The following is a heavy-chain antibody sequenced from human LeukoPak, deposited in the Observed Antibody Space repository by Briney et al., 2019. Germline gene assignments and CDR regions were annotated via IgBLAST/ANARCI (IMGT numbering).Heavy chain of an antibody. D-gene: IGHD3-22*01. Sequence: GESLKISCKGSGYRFTNYWIGRVRQIPGKGLELMGSIYPGDSDTRYSPSFQGQVTISADKSITTAYLQWSSLKASDTAKYYCTRQGVYYSDSSAYYYWGQGTLVTVSS. CDR1: GYRFTNYW. CDR2: IYPGDSDT. J-gene: IGHJ4*02. V-gene: IGHV5-51*01. CDR3: TRQGVYYSDSSAYYY.